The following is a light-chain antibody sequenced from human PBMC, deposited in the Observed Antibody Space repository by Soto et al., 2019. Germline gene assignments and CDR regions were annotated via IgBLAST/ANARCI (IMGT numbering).Light chain of an antibody. V-gene: IGLV2-8*01. Sequence: QSALIQPPSVSGSPGQSVTISCTGTSSGVAKYDYVSWYQQHPGTAPKLIISEVSKRPSGVPDRFSGSKSGNTASLTVSGLQAEDEADYYCTSHAGSNNYVFGTGTKPTVL. CDR1: SSGVAKYDY. CDR3: TSHAGSNNYV. CDR2: EVS. J-gene: IGLJ1*01.